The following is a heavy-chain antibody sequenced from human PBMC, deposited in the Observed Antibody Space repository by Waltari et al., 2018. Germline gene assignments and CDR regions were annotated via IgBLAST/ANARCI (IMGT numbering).Heavy chain of an antibody. J-gene: IGHJ4*02. CDR2: ISSSSSYI. Sequence: EVQLVESGGGLVKPGGSLRLSCAASGFTFSSYSINWVRQAPGKGLEWVSSISSSSSYIYYADSVKGRFTISRDNAKNSLYLQMNSLRAEDTAVYYCARGYMTTVTTLGYWGQGTLVTVSS. CDR1: GFTFSSYS. V-gene: IGHV3-21*01. D-gene: IGHD4-17*01. CDR3: ARGYMTTVTTLGY.